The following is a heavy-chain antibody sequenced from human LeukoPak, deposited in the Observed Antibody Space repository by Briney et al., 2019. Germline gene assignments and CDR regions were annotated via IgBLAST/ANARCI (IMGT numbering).Heavy chain of an antibody. CDR2: IYYSGST. Sequence: SETLSLTCTVFGGSISSYYWSWIRQPPGKGLEWIGYIYYSGSTNYNPSLKSRVTISVDTSKNQFSLKLSSVTAADTAVYYCARRVGSSSWFWFDPWGQGTLVTVSS. D-gene: IGHD6-13*01. V-gene: IGHV4-59*08. J-gene: IGHJ5*02. CDR3: ARRVGSSSWFWFDP. CDR1: GGSISSYY.